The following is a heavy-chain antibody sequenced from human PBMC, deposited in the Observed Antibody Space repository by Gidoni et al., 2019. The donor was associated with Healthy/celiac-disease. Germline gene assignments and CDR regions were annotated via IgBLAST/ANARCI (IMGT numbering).Heavy chain of an antibody. J-gene: IGHJ4*02. V-gene: IGHV4-34*01. CDR2: INHSGST. CDR1: GGSFSGYY. D-gene: IGHD1-26*01. Sequence: QVQLQQWGAGLLKPSETLSLTCAVYGGSFSGYYWSWIRQPPGKGLAWIGEINHSGSTNYNPSLKSRVTISVDTSKNQFSLKLSSVTAADTAVYYCAVVGATNYFDYWGQGTLVTVSS. CDR3: AVVGATNYFDY.